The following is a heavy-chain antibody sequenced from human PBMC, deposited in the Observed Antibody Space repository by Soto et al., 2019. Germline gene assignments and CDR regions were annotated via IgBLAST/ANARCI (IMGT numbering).Heavy chain of an antibody. J-gene: IGHJ4*02. V-gene: IGHV4-4*07. Sequence: PSETLSLTCTVSCGSISSYYWSWIRQPAGKGLEWIGRIYTSGSTNYNPSRKSRVTMSVDTSKNQFSLKLSSVTAADAAVYYCARGRWMDSSRHFDYWGQGTLVTVSS. CDR2: IYTSGST. CDR1: CGSISSYY. CDR3: ARGRWMDSSRHFDY. D-gene: IGHD6-13*01.